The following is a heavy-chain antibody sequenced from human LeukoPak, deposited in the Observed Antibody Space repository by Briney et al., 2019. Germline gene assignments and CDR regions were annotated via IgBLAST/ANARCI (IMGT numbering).Heavy chain of an antibody. CDR2: INSDGSTT. D-gene: IGHD3-22*01. J-gene: IGHJ4*02. CDR3: AKVPVSGYYSYFEN. CDR1: GFTFSSYS. Sequence: GGSLRLSCAASGFTFSSYSMNWVRQAPGKGLVWVSRINSDGSTTTYADSVKGRFTISRDNAKNTLYLQMSSLRAEDTAVYYCAKVPVSGYYSYFENWGQGALVTVSS. V-gene: IGHV3-74*01.